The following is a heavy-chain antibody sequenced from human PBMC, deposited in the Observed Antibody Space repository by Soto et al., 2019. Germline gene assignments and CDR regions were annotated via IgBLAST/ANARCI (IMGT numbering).Heavy chain of an antibody. D-gene: IGHD6-6*01. CDR1: GGCISSDDYY. J-gene: IGHJ4*01. Sequence: PSETLSLTCTVSGGCISSDDYYWSWIRQPPGKGLEWIGYIYNPGTTFYMPSLKSRVSISVDTSKNQFSLKMSSATASDTAVYYCASRGYSSSSFDYWGHGTLVTVSS. CDR3: ASRGYSSSSFDY. CDR2: IYNPGTT. V-gene: IGHV4-30-4*01.